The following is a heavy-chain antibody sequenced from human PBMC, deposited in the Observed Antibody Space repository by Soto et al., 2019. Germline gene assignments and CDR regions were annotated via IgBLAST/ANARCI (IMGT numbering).Heavy chain of an antibody. V-gene: IGHV3-33*01. CDR2: IWYDGSNK. CDR3: VRPVGPYCGGDCYSSDGMDV. D-gene: IGHD2-21*02. J-gene: IGHJ6*02. Sequence: ESGGGVVQPGRSLRLSCAASGFTFSSYGMHWVRQAPGKGLEWVAVIWYDGSNKYYADSVKGRFTISRDNSKNTLYLQMNSLRAEDTAVYYCVRPVGPYCGGDCYSSDGMDVWGQGTTVTVSS. CDR1: GFTFSSYG.